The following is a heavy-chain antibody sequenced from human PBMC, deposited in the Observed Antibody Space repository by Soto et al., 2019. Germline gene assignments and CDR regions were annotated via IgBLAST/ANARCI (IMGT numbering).Heavy chain of an antibody. CDR1: GGSISSYY. CDR3: ARTLWAFYFDY. J-gene: IGHJ4*02. Sequence: TSETLSLTCTVSGGSISSYYWSWIRQPPGKGPEWIGYIYYSGSTNYNPSLKSRVTISVDTSKNPFSLKLSSVTAADTAVYYCARTLWAFYFDYWGQGTLVTVSS. V-gene: IGHV4-59*01. D-gene: IGHD1-26*01. CDR2: IYYSGST.